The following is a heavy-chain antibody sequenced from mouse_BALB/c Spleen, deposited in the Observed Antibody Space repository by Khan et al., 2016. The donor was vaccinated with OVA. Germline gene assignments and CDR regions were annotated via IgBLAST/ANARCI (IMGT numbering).Heavy chain of an antibody. Sequence: VQLQQSGAELVKPGASVKLSCTASGFNIKDTYMHWVKQRPEQGLEWIGRIDPANGNTTYDPKFQGKATITADTSSNTAYLQLSSLTSEDTAVYYCARDQYGNYPAWFSYWGQGTLVTVSA. D-gene: IGHD2-10*02. V-gene: IGHV14-3*02. CDR2: IDPANGNT. CDR3: ARDQYGNYPAWFSY. J-gene: IGHJ3*01. CDR1: GFNIKDTY.